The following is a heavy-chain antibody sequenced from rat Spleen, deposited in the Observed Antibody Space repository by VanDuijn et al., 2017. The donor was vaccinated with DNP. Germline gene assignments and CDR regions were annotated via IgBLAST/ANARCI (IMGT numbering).Heavy chain of an antibody. V-gene: IGHV3-1*01. D-gene: IGHD1-5*01. CDR2: ISYSGIT. CDR3: ARLGTQGFTY. Sequence: EVQLQESGPGLVKPSQSLSLTCSVTGYSITGNYWGWIRKFPGNKMEWIGHISYSGITSYNPSLKSRISITRNTSKNQFFLQVNSVTTEDTATYYCARLGTQGFTYWGQGTLVTVSS. J-gene: IGHJ3*01. CDR1: GYSITGNY.